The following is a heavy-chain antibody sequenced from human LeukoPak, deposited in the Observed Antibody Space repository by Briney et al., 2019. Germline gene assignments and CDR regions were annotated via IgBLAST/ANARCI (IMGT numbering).Heavy chain of an antibody. CDR2: ISYDGSNK. CDR1: GFTFSSYA. D-gene: IGHD2-21*02. Sequence: GGSLRPSCAASGFTFSSYAMHWVRQAPGKGLEWVAVISYDGSNKYYADSVKGRFTISRDNSKNTLYLQMNSLRAEDTAVYYCARPIVVVTATHFDYWGQGTLVTVSS. V-gene: IGHV3-30*04. CDR3: ARPIVVVTATHFDY. J-gene: IGHJ4*02.